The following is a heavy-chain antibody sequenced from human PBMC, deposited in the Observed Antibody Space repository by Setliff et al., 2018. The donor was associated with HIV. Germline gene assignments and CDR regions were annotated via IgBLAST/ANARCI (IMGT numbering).Heavy chain of an antibody. CDR3: ARQAWHYDRDGYFIDY. V-gene: IGHV4-38-2*02. J-gene: IGHJ4*02. CDR2: IYQNGNT. Sequence: KSSETLSLTCSVSGYFISNGYYWGWIRQPPGKGLEWVGTIYQNGNTYYSPSLESRVSVSMDMSRNQFSVKLNSATAADTAVYYCARQAWHYDRDGYFIDYWGQGKLVTVSS. D-gene: IGHD3-22*01. CDR1: GYFISNGYY.